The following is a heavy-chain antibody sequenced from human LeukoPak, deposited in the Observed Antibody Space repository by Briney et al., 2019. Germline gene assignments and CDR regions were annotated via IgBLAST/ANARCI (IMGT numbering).Heavy chain of an antibody. Sequence: GESLKISCKGSGNSFISYWIGWGRQMPGKGLEWMGIIYPGDSDTRYSPSFQGQVTISADKSISTAYLQWSSLKASDTAMYYCARLSVRILGAFDIWGQGTMVTVSS. CDR2: IYPGDSDT. CDR1: GNSFISYW. CDR3: ARLSVRILGAFDI. V-gene: IGHV5-51*01. D-gene: IGHD3-10*01. J-gene: IGHJ3*02.